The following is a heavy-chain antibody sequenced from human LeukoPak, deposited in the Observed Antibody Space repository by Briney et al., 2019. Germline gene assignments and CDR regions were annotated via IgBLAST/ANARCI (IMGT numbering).Heavy chain of an antibody. D-gene: IGHD6-6*01. CDR3: ATRSIAARADAFDI. J-gene: IGHJ3*02. Sequence: GGSLRLSCAASGFTFSSYSMNWVRQAPGKGLEWVSSISSSSSYIYYADSVKGRFTISRDNAKNSLYLQMNSLRAEDTAVYYCATRSIAARADAFDIWGQGTMVTVSS. CDR2: ISSSSSYI. V-gene: IGHV3-21*01. CDR1: GFTFSSYS.